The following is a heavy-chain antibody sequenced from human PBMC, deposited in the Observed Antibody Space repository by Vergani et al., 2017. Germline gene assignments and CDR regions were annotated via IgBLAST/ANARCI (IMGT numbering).Heavy chain of an antibody. Sequence: EVQLVQSGAEVKKPGESLKISCKASGYSFTIYWIGWVRQMPGKGLEWMGIIYPGDSDTRYSPSFQGQVTISADNSISTAYLQWSRLKASDTAVYYCARSVDTATYYFDYWDQGTLVTVSS. V-gene: IGHV5-51*01. CDR1: GYSFTIYW. CDR3: ARSVDTATYYFDY. J-gene: IGHJ4*02. D-gene: IGHD5-18*01. CDR2: IYPGDSDT.